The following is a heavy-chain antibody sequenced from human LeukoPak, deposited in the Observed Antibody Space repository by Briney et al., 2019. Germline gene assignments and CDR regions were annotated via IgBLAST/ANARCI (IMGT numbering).Heavy chain of an antibody. CDR1: GFTLSRYS. D-gene: IGHD3-22*01. CDR2: ISSSGSTI. CDR3: ARVDGYYYDSSGYSAY. V-gene: IGHV3-48*04. Sequence: GGSLRLSCVASGFTLSRYSVNWVRQAPGKGLEWVSYISSSGSTIYYADSVKGRFTISRDNAKNSLYLQMNSLRAEDTAVYYCARVDGYYYDSSGYSAYWGQGTLVTVSS. J-gene: IGHJ4*02.